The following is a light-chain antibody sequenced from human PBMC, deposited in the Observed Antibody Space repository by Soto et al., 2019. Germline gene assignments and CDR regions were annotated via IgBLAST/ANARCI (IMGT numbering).Light chain of an antibody. CDR1: QSIGTW. V-gene: IGKV1-5*01. CDR2: DAS. Sequence: DIQVTQSPSTLSASVGDRFTITCGASQSIGTWLAWYQQKPGKASKLLIFDASTLESGVPSRFSGSGSGTDFTLTISSLQPDDFATYYCQQYSDSSGAFGQGTKVDIK. J-gene: IGKJ1*01. CDR3: QQYSDSSGA.